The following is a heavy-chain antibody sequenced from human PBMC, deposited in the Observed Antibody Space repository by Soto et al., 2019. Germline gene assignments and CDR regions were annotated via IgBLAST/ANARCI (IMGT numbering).Heavy chain of an antibody. D-gene: IGHD6-13*01. CDR2: IYPGDSDT. Sequence: RGESLKISCKGSGYRFTNYWIGWVRQMPGKGLEWMGIIYPGDSDTRYSPSFQGQVTISADKSINTAYLQWSSLKAADTAVYYCARVYSVNYLGYFDYWGQGALVTVSS. CDR1: GYRFTNYW. CDR3: ARVYSVNYLGYFDY. J-gene: IGHJ4*02. V-gene: IGHV5-51*01.